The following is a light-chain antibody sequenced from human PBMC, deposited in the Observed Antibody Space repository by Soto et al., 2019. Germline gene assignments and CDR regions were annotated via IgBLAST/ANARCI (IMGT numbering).Light chain of an antibody. J-gene: IGKJ3*01. CDR3: QEYYSPPFT. CDR1: QGISSS. V-gene: IGKV1-27*01. CDR2: AAS. Sequence: DIQMTQSPSSLSASVGDRVTITCRASQGISSSLPWYQHKPGKVPELLSYAASTLHSGVPSRFSGSGSGTDFTLTISSLQPEDVATYYCQEYYSPPFTFGPGTKVNFK.